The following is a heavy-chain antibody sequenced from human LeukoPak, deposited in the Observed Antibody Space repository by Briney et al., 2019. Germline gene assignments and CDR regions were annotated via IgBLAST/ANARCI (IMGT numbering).Heavy chain of an antibody. V-gene: IGHV3-23*01. J-gene: IGHJ4*02. CDR3: ANFVDTSMGGNDY. CDR2: IDAGSHYT. Sequence: GGSLRLSCAASGFTFSSHGMSWVRQAPGKGLEWVSAIDAGSHYTYYADSVQGRFTISRDHSKNTLYLQMNSLRAEDTALYYCANFVDTSMGGNDYWGQGTLVTVSS. CDR1: GFTFSSHG. D-gene: IGHD5-18*01.